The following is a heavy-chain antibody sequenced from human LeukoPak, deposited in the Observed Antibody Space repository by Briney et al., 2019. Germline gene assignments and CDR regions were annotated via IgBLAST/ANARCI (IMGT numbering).Heavy chain of an antibody. CDR1: GVSISSGGYY. CDR2: IYYSGST. CDR3: ARGVRGYFDY. Sequence: PSETLSLTCTVSGVSISSGGYYWRWIRQHPGKGLEWIGYIYYSGSTYYNPSLKSRVTISVDTSKNQFSLKLSSVTAADTAVYYCARGVRGYFDYWGQGTLVTVSS. V-gene: IGHV4-31*03. D-gene: IGHD3-10*02. J-gene: IGHJ4*02.